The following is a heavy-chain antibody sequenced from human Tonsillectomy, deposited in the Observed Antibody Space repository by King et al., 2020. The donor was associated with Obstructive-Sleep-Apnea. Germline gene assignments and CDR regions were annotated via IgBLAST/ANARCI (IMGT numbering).Heavy chain of an antibody. J-gene: IGHJ5*02. CDR2: ITHSGST. CDR3: ARGVGVNYAILTGYSRGWFDP. V-gene: IGHV4-34*01. CDR1: GGSFSGYY. D-gene: IGHD3-9*01. Sequence: HVQLQQWGAGLLKPSETLSLTCAVYGGSFSGYYWSWIRQPPGKGLEWVGEITHSGSTNLNPSLKSRVTVSVDPSKNQFSLNLSSVTAADTAVYFCARGVGVNYAILTGYSRGWFDPWGQGTLVTVSS.